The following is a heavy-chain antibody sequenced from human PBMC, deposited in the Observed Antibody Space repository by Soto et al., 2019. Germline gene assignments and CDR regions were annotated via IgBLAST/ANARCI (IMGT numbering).Heavy chain of an antibody. CDR2: IIPIFGTA. CDR3: ARTVLHYYDSSVYLPPGY. CDR1: GGTFSSYA. Sequence: VKVSCKASGGTFSSYAISWVRQAPGQGLEWMGGIIPIFGTANYAQKFQGRVTITADESTSTAYMELSSLRSEDTAVYYCARTVLHYYDSSVYLPPGYWGEGTLVTVCS. V-gene: IGHV1-69*01. D-gene: IGHD3-22*01. J-gene: IGHJ4*02.